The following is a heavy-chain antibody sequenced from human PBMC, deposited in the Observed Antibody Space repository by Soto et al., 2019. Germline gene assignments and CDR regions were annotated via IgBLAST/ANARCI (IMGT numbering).Heavy chain of an antibody. CDR3: ARGYSYMIFDY. Sequence: SVTLSLTCTVSGGSIGSGDYYWSWIRQPPGKGLEWIGYIYYSGSTYYNPSLKSRVIISGDTSKNQFSLKLSSVTAADTAVYYCARGYSYMIFDYWGQGTLVTV. CDR1: GGSIGSGDYY. J-gene: IGHJ4*02. CDR2: IYYSGST. D-gene: IGHD5-18*01. V-gene: IGHV4-30-4*01.